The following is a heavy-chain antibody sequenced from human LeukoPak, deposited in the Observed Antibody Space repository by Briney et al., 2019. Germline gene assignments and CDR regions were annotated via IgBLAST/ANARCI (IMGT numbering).Heavy chain of an antibody. V-gene: IGHV3-30*04. CDR1: GFTFSSYA. J-gene: IGHJ3*02. CDR2: ISYDGSNK. Sequence: GGPLRLSCAASGFTFSSYAMHWVRQAPGKGLEWVAVISYDGSNKYYADSVKGRFTISRDNSKNTLYLQMNSLRAEDTAVYYCALVKEPAALYAFDIWGQGTMVTVSS. D-gene: IGHD2-2*01. CDR3: ALVKEPAALYAFDI.